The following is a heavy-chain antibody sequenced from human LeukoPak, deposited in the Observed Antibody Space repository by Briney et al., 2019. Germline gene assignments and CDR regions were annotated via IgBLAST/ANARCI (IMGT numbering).Heavy chain of an antibody. CDR3: ARAYSGGDCSSDDAFDI. CDR1: GFTFSSYS. V-gene: IGHV3-21*01. Sequence: GGSLRLSCAASGFTFSSYSMNWVRQAPGKGLEWVSSISSSSSYIYYADSVKGRFTISRDNAKNSLYLQMNSLRAEDTAVYYCARAYSGGDCSSDDAFDIWGQGTMVTVSS. J-gene: IGHJ3*02. D-gene: IGHD2-21*01. CDR2: ISSSSSYI.